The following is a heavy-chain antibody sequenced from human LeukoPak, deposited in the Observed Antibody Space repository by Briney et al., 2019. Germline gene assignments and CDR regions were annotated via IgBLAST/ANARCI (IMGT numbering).Heavy chain of an antibody. Sequence: KPSETLSLTCTVSGGSISSGSYYWSWIRQPAGKGLEWIGRIYTSGSTNYNPSLKSRVTISVDTSKNHFSLKLSSVTAADTAVYYCARHRYYYRSGSYYGAPYYMDVWGKGTTVTISS. CDR2: IYTSGST. CDR3: ARHRYYYRSGSYYGAPYYMDV. D-gene: IGHD3-10*01. CDR1: GGSISSGSYY. J-gene: IGHJ6*03. V-gene: IGHV4-61*02.